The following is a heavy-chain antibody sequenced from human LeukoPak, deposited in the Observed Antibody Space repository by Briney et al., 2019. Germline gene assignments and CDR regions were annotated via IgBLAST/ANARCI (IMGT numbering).Heavy chain of an antibody. Sequence: ASVKVSCKASGYTFTGYYMHWVRQAPGQGLEWMGWINPNGGGTNYAQKFQGSVTMTRDTSISTAYMELGRLRSDDSAVYYCARGNRDLRGYSGYDYGPYYYYMDVWGKGTTVTVSS. CDR3: ARGNRDLRGYSGYDYGPYYYYMDV. V-gene: IGHV1-2*02. CDR2: INPNGGGT. CDR1: GYTFTGYY. J-gene: IGHJ6*03. D-gene: IGHD5-12*01.